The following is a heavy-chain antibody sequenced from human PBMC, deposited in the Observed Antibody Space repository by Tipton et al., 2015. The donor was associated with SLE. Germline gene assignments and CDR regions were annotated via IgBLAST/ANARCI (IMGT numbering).Heavy chain of an antibody. D-gene: IGHD3-16*01. CDR1: GGSINNSSYY. V-gene: IGHV4-39*02. Sequence: TLSLTCTVSGGSINNSSYYWAWIRQPPGKGLEWIGSIYDNGITYYKPSLKSRITISVHTSKNQFSLKLNSVTAADTAVYYCARDYASRPNWFDPWGQGTLVSVSS. J-gene: IGHJ5*02. CDR2: IYDNGIT. CDR3: ARDYASRPNWFDP.